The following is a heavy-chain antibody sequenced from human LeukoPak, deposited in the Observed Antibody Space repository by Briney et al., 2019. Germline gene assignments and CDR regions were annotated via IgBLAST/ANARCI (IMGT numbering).Heavy chain of an antibody. CDR3: ASTVVPAAMMPGYLDLDI. CDR2: ISSRSSYI. CDR1: GFTFSSYS. V-gene: IGHV3-21*01. Sequence: GGSLRLSCAASGFTFSSYSMNWVRQAPGKGLEWVSSISSRSSYIYYADSVKGRFTISRDNAKNTLYLQMNSLRAEDTAVYYCASTVVPAAMMPGYLDLDIWGQGTMVTVSS. D-gene: IGHD2-2*01. J-gene: IGHJ3*02.